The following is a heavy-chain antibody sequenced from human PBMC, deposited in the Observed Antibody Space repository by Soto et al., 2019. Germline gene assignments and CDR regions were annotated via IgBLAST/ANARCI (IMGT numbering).Heavy chain of an antibody. CDR3: ATLPVPASRHIDFDY. V-gene: IGHV4-39*01. J-gene: IGHJ4*02. Sequence: SETLSLTCSVSGGAINTENYYWGWIRQSPGQGLEWIGSIFHNGHANYNPSLKGRVTISQDMSKNQFFLTLTSLTAADTAVYYCATLPVPASRHIDFDYWGQGALVTVSS. CDR1: GGAINTENYY. CDR2: IFHNGHA. D-gene: IGHD3-10*01.